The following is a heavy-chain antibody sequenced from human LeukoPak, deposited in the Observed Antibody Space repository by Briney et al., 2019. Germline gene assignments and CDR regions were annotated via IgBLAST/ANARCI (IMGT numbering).Heavy chain of an antibody. J-gene: IGHJ3*02. CDR3: ARDSAYAFDI. CDR1: GFTFSSYS. V-gene: IGHV3-48*01. Sequence: GGSLRLSCAASGFTFSSYSMNWVRQAPGKGLEWVSYIISTAEAIYYADSVKGRFTISRDNAKNSLYLQMDSLRAEDTAVYYCARDSAYAFDIWGQGKMVTVSS. CDR2: IISTAEAI.